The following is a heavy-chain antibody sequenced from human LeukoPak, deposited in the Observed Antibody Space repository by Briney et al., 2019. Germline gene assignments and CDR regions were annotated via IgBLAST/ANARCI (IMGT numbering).Heavy chain of an antibody. CDR1: GFTFSSYA. CDR3: ARDFGFGS. J-gene: IGHJ4*02. CDR2: ISYDGSNK. V-gene: IGHV3-30-3*01. D-gene: IGHD3-3*01. Sequence: PGGSLRLSCAASGFTFSSYAMHWVRQAPVKGLEWVAVISYDGSNKYYADSVKGRFTISRDNSKNTLYLQMNSLRAEDTAVYYCARDFGFGSWGQGTLVTVSS.